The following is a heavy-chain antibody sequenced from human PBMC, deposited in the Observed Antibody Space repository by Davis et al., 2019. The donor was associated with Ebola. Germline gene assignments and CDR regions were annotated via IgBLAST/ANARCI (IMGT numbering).Heavy chain of an antibody. J-gene: IGHJ4*02. CDR1: GFTFSSYS. CDR3: HAGFDY. D-gene: IGHD1-14*01. V-gene: IGHV3-73*01. CDR2: IRSKANSYAT. Sequence: GGSLRLSCAASGFTFSSYSMNWVRQASGKGLEWVGRIRSKANSYATAYAASVKGRFTISRDDSKNTAYLQMNSLKTEDTAVYYCHAGFDYWGQGTLVTVSS.